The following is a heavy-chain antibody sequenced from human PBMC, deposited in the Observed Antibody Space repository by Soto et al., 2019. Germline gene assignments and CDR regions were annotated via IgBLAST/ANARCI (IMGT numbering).Heavy chain of an antibody. J-gene: IGHJ1*01. CDR3: ARSPHDYGGNVGQH. CDR2: IDSDGSTT. CDR1: GFTFSSYW. Sequence: EVQLVESGGGLVQPGGSLRLSCAASGFTFSSYWMHWVRQAPGTGLVWVSRIDSDGSTTTYADSVKGRFTISRDNAKNTLYLQMNSLRAEDTAVYYCARSPHDYGGNVGQHWGQGTLATVSS. D-gene: IGHD4-17*01. V-gene: IGHV3-74*01.